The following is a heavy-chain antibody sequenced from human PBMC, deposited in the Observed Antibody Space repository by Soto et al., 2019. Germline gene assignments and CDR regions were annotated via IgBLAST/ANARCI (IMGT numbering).Heavy chain of an antibody. Sequence: QVQLVESGGGVVQPGRSLRLSCAASGFTFSSYGMHWVRQAPGKGLEWVAVTWYDGSNKYYAYSVKGRFTISRDNSKNTLYLQMNSLRAGDTAVYYCARDVKRYDYIWGSYRPGYYFDYWGQGILVTVSS. CDR1: GFTFSSYG. V-gene: IGHV3-33*01. D-gene: IGHD3-16*02. J-gene: IGHJ4*02. CDR2: TWYDGSNK. CDR3: ARDVKRYDYIWGSYRPGYYFDY.